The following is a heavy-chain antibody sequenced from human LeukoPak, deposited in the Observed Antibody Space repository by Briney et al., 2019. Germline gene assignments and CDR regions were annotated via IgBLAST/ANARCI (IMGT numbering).Heavy chain of an antibody. CDR1: GGSISSGSYY. D-gene: IGHD4-17*01. CDR3: ARYESGDYGY. J-gene: IGHJ4*02. V-gene: IGHV4-61*02. CDR2: IYTSGST. Sequence: SQTLSLTCTVSGGSISSGSYYWSWLRQPAGKGLEWIGRIYTSGSTTYDPSLKSRVTISVDTSKNQFSLKLSSVTAADTAVYYCARYESGDYGYWGQGTLVTVSS.